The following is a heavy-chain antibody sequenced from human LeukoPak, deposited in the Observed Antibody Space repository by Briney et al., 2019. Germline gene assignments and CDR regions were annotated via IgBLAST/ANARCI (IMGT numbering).Heavy chain of an antibody. CDR2: ISAYNGNT. CDR3: ARDWGVDSLGYSYGKRGSTRLDY. Sequence: ASVKVSCKASGYTFTSYYMHWVRQAPGRGLEWMGWISAYNGNTNYAQKLQGRVTMTTDTSTSTAYMELRSLRSDDTAVYYCARDWGVDSLGYSYGKRGSTRLDYWGQGTLVTVSS. D-gene: IGHD5-18*01. V-gene: IGHV1-18*04. CDR1: GYTFTSYY. J-gene: IGHJ4*02.